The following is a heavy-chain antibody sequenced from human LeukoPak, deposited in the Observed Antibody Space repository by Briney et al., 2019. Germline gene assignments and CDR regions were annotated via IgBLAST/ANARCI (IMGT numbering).Heavy chain of an antibody. CDR2: ISGSGGST. CDR1: GFTFSSYA. J-gene: IGHJ4*02. V-gene: IGHV3-23*01. D-gene: IGHD2-2*02. CDR3: AKDVGYCSSTSCYIFDY. Sequence: GGSLRLSCAASGFTFSSYAMSWVRQAPGKGLEWVSAISGSGGSTYYADSVKGRFTISRDNSKNTLYLQMNSPRAEDTAVYYCAKDVGYCSSTSCYIFDYWGQGTLVTVSS.